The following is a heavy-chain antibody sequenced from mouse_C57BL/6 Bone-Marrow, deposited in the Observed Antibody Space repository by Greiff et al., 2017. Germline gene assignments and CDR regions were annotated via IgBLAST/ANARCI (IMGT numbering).Heavy chain of an antibody. CDR1: GYTFTSYW. V-gene: IGHV1-64*01. CDR3: ARKKANWDGDY. Sequence: QVQLQQPGAELVKPGASVKLSCKASGYTFTSYWMHWVKQRPGQGLEWIGMIHPNSGSTNYNEKFKSKATLTLDKSSSTAYMQLSSLTSEDSAVYYCARKKANWDGDYWGQGTTLTVSS. J-gene: IGHJ2*01. D-gene: IGHD4-1*01. CDR2: IHPNSGST.